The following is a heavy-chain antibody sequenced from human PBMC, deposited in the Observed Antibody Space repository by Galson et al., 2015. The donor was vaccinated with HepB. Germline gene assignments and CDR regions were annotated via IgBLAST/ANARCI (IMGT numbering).Heavy chain of an antibody. CDR1: GFTFDDYA. D-gene: IGHD1-26*01. J-gene: IGHJ3*02. V-gene: IGHV3-9*01. Sequence: LRLSCSASGFTFDDYAMHWVRQVPGKGLEWVSGISWNSVTIDYADSVKGRFTISRDKAKNSLYLIMNNLRPEDTALYYCTREGLGSYSDAFDIWGQGTMVTVSS. CDR3: TREGLGSYSDAFDI. CDR2: ISWNSVTI.